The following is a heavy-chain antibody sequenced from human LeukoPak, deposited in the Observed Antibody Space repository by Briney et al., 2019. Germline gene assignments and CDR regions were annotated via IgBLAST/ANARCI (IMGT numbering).Heavy chain of an antibody. V-gene: IGHV1-24*01. CDR3: ATRRTIFGVVIPHYPFDY. Sequence: ASVKVSCKVSGYTLTELSMHWVRQAPGKGLEWMGGFDPEDGETIYAQKFQGRVTMTEDTSTDTAYMELSSLRSEDTAVYYCATRRTIFGVVIPHYPFDYWGQGTLVTVSS. CDR2: FDPEDGET. D-gene: IGHD3-3*01. J-gene: IGHJ4*02. CDR1: GYTLTELS.